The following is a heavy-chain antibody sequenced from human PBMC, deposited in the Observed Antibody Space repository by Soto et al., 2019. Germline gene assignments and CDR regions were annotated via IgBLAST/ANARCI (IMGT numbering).Heavy chain of an antibody. Sequence: EVQVLESGGGLVQPGGSLRLSCVASGFTFTTYAMTWVRQAPGKGLEWVSIISGSGGSTHYADSVKGRFIISRDNSKNTLYLQINGLRAEDPSVYYVAKTGVGRYCSSTSWVHFDYWGQGTLVTVSS. D-gene: IGHD2-2*01. CDR3: AKTGVGRYCSSTSWVHFDY. CDR1: GFTFTTYA. J-gene: IGHJ4*02. V-gene: IGHV3-23*01. CDR2: ISGSGGST.